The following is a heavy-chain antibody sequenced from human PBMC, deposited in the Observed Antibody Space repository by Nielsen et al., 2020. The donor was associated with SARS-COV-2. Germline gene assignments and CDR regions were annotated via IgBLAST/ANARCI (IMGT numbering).Heavy chain of an antibody. CDR1: GYALSKLS. J-gene: IGHJ5*02. CDR2: FDPEVGER. CDR3: ATISPSETSYTT. V-gene: IGHV1-24*01. Sequence: ASVKVSCKVSGYALSKLSMNWVRQAPGQGLEWMGGFDPEVGERIYGQNFQGRVTIIADESTSTVYMEMSSLRSEDTAVYYCATISPSETSYTTWGQGTLVTVSS. D-gene: IGHD3-10*01.